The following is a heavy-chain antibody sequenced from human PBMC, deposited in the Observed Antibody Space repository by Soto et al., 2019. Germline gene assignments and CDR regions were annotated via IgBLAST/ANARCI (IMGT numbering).Heavy chain of an antibody. CDR3: ARGQQKIYYYDSSVYYYYFDY. CDR1: GGSFSGYY. CDR2: INHSGST. J-gene: IGHJ4*02. V-gene: IGHV4-34*01. Sequence: SETLSLTCVVYGGSFSGYYWSWIRQPPGEGLEWIGEINHSGSTNYNPSLKSRVTISVDTSKNQFSLKLSSVTAADTAVYYCARGQQKIYYYDSSVYYYYFDYRGQGTLCTVSS. D-gene: IGHD3-22*01.